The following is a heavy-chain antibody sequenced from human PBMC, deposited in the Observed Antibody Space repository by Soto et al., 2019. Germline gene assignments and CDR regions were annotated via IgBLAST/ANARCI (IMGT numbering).Heavy chain of an antibody. CDR2: IYHSGST. J-gene: IGHJ6*02. CDR3: ARERCSTGCPLDV. Sequence: QVQLQESGPGLMKPSQTLSLTCTVSGGFISSGGYYWAWIRQHPGKGLEWIGYIYHSGSTYYNPYLKSRVTLAVDTSENQFSLRLSSVTVADTAIYYCARERCSTGCPLDVWGQGATVTVSS. V-gene: IGHV4-31*03. CDR1: GGFISSGGYY. D-gene: IGHD2-2*01.